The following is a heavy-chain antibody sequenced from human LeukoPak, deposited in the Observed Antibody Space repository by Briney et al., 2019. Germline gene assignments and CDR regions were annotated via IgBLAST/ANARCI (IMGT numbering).Heavy chain of an antibody. V-gene: IGHV3-43*01. CDR3: AKGDFGLYSSSFGGVLDY. Sequence: PGGSLRLSCAASGFTFDDYTMHWVRQAPGKGLEWVSLISWDGGSTYYADSVKGRFTISRDNSKNSLYLQMNSLRTEDTALYYCAKGDFGLYSSSFGGVLDYWGQGTLVTVSS. D-gene: IGHD6-13*01. CDR1: GFTFDDYT. CDR2: ISWDGGST. J-gene: IGHJ4*02.